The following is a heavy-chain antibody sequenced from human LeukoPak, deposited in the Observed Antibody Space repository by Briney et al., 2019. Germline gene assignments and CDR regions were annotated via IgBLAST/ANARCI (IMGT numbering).Heavy chain of an antibody. CDR1: GGSFSDYY. D-gene: IGHD6-19*01. CDR2: INHSGST. CDR3: ARGGVWQWRLLEH. J-gene: IGHJ5*02. Sequence: SETLSLTCAVYGGSFSDYYWSWIRQPPGKGLEWIGEINHSGSTNYNPSPKSRVTISVDTSKNQFSLKLSSVTAADTAVYYCARGGVWQWRLLEHWGQGTLVTVSS. V-gene: IGHV4-34*01.